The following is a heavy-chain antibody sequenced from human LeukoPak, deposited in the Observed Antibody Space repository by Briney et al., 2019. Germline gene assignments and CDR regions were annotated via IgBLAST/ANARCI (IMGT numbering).Heavy chain of an antibody. Sequence: TGGSLRLSCAASGFTFSSYAMNWVRRTPGKGLEWVSSISGRSGGTTNYADSAKGRFTIYRDNSKNTLYLQMHSLRAEDTAVYFCAKGGYCTSTSCYLLEWGQGTLVTVSS. V-gene: IGHV3-23*01. J-gene: IGHJ4*02. CDR1: GFTFSSYA. CDR2: ISGRSGGTT. CDR3: AKGGYCTSTSCYLLE. D-gene: IGHD2-2*01.